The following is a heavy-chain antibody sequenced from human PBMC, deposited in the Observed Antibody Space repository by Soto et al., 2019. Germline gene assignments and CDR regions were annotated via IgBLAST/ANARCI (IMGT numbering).Heavy chain of an antibody. CDR1: GYTFTSYG. J-gene: IGHJ6*02. D-gene: IGHD2-2*01. CDR3: ATGPDLVLVPAATPYYGMDV. Sequence: SVKVSCKASGYTFTSYGISWVRQAPGQGLEWMGGIIPIFGTANYAQKFQGRVTITADESTSTVYMELSSLRSEDTAVYYCATGPDLVLVPAATPYYGMDVWGQGTTVTVSS. V-gene: IGHV1-69*13. CDR2: IIPIFGTA.